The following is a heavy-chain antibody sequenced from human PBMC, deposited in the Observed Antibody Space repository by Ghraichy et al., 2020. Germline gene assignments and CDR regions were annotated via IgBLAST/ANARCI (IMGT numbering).Heavy chain of an antibody. Sequence: SETLSLTCTVSGGSISSYYWSWIRQPPGKGLEWIGYIYYSGSTNYNPSLKSRVTISVDTSKNQFSLKLSSVTAADTAVYYCARAGAAAGLRYYYYGMDVWGQGTTVTVSS. D-gene: IGHD6-13*01. CDR2: IYYSGST. J-gene: IGHJ6*02. CDR3: ARAGAAAGLRYYYYGMDV. CDR1: GGSISSYY. V-gene: IGHV4-59*01.